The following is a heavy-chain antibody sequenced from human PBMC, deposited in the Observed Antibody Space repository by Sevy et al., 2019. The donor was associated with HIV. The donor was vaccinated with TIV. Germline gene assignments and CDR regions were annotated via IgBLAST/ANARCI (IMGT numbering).Heavy chain of an antibody. V-gene: IGHV3-11*01. CDR3: AREADYYFDS. CDR1: GFTFSDYH. CDR2: ISSRGSTE. J-gene: IGHJ4*02. Sequence: GGSLRLSCEASGFTFSDYHMTWIRQAPGKGLEWVAYISSRGSTEHYADSVKGRFTISRDNVKNSLYLQMDSLRGEDTVVYYCAREADYYFDSWGQGSLVTVSS. D-gene: IGHD2-21*02.